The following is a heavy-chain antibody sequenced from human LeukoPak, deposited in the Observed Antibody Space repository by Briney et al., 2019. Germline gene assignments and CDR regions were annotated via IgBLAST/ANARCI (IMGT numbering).Heavy chain of an antibody. CDR1: GFTFSNAW. J-gene: IGHJ4*02. Sequence: GVSLRLSCAASGFTFSNAWMSWVRQAPGKGLEWVGRIKSKTDGVTTDYAAPVKGRFTISRDDSRNTLYLQMNSLKTEDTAVYYCTTDLVVPAATTLTDYWGQGNLVTVSS. D-gene: IGHD2-2*01. CDR2: IKSKTDGVTT. V-gene: IGHV3-15*01. CDR3: TTDLVVPAATTLTDY.